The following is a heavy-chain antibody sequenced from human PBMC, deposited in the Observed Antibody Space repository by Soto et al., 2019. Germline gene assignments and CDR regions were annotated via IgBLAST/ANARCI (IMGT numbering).Heavy chain of an antibody. CDR1: GGSISSGGYY. CDR3: ARGSPGWELEYFQH. CDR2: IYYSGST. J-gene: IGHJ1*01. V-gene: IGHV4-31*03. Sequence: QVQLQESGPGLVKPSQTLSLTCTVSGGSISSGGYYWSWIRQHPGKGLEWIGYIYYSGSTYYNPSLKSRVTISVDTSKNQFSLKLSSVTAADTAVYYCARGSPGWELEYFQHWGQGTLVTVSS. D-gene: IGHD1-26*01.